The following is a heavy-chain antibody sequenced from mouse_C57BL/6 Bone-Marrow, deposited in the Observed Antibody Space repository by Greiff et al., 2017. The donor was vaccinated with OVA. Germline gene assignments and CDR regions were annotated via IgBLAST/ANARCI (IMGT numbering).Heavy chain of an antibody. CDR3: TTEYGSGYSYFDV. J-gene: IGHJ1*03. Sequence: EVMLVESGAELVRPGASVKLSCTASGFNIKDYYMHWVKQRPEQGLEWIGRIDPEDGDTEYAPKFQGKATMTADTSSNTAYLQLSSLTSEDTAVYYCTTEYGSGYSYFDVWGTGTTVTVSS. D-gene: IGHD1-1*01. CDR2: IDPEDGDT. V-gene: IGHV14-1*01. CDR1: GFNIKDYY.